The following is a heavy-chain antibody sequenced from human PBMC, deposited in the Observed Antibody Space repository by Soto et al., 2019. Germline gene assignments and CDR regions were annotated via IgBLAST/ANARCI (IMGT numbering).Heavy chain of an antibody. Sequence: LSLTCAVSGASISGSYYYWAWLRQSPGKGPEWIGSVFYTGFTSYNPSLESRVSVSVDTSKSQFSLKLSAVAAADTAVYYCATSQKGYNWNYFDHWGQGALVTVSS. CDR1: GASISGSYYY. CDR2: VFYTGFT. V-gene: IGHV4-39*01. J-gene: IGHJ4*02. CDR3: ATSQKGYNWNYFDH. D-gene: IGHD1-20*01.